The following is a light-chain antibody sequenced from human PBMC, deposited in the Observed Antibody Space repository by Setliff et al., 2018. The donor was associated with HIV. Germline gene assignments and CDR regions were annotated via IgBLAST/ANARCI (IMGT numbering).Light chain of an antibody. V-gene: IGLV2-14*01. Sequence: QSVLAQPASVSGSPGQSITISCTGTSSDVGTYNAVYWYQQHPGKAPKLMIYDVSTRPSGVSNRFSGSKSGNTASLTISGLRTEDEADYYCSSYTSSSTDVFGTGTKVTVL. J-gene: IGLJ1*01. CDR2: DVS. CDR3: SSYTSSSTDV. CDR1: SSDVGTYNA.